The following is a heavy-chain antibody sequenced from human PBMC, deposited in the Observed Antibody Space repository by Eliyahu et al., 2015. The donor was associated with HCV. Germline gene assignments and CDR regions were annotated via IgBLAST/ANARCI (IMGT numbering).Heavy chain of an antibody. Sequence: EVQLVESGGGLVQPGGSLXLSXAASGFTFSSYEMNWXRQAPGKGLEWVSYISSSGSTIYYADSVKGRFTISRDNAKNSLYLQMNSLRAEDTAVYYCARAGGYARGAFDIWGQGTMVTVSS. D-gene: IGHD1-1*01. CDR2: ISSSGSTI. CDR3: ARAGGYARGAFDI. V-gene: IGHV3-48*03. CDR1: GFTFSSYE. J-gene: IGHJ3*02.